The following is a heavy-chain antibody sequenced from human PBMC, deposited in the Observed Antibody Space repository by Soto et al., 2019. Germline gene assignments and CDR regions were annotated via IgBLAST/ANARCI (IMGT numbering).Heavy chain of an antibody. CDR3: ARNGRDGYNFDY. J-gene: IGHJ4*02. CDR1: GGSISSYY. CDR2: IYYSGST. D-gene: IGHD5-12*01. Sequence: QVQLQESGPGLVKPSETLSLTCTVSGGSISSYYWSWIRQPPGKGLEWIGYIYYSGSTNYNPSLKSRVTISVDTSKNQFSLKLSSVTAADTAVYYCARNGRDGYNFDYWGQGTLVTVSS. V-gene: IGHV4-59*01.